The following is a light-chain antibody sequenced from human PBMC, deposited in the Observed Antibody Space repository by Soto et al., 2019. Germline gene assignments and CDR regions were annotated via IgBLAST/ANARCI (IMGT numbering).Light chain of an antibody. CDR1: QSVRSN. CDR3: QHYDDWPYT. CDR2: GAS. Sequence: EIVMTQSPATLSVSPGEGATLSCRASQSVRSNLAWYQQKPGQAPRLLIYGASPRAPGIPARFSGSGSGTEFTLTISSLQSEYFAVYYCQHYDDWPYTFGQGTKLEIK. V-gene: IGKV3-15*01. J-gene: IGKJ2*01.